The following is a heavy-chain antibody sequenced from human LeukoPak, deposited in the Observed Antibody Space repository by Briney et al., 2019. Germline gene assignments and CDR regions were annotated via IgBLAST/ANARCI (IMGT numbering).Heavy chain of an antibody. CDR1: GFTFSDYY. Sequence: PGGSLRLSCAASGFTFSDYYMSWVRQAPGKGLEWVAFIRYDGSNKYYADSVKGRFTISRDNSKNTLYLQMNSLRAEDTAVYYCAKAPTPLQAFDIWGQGTMVTVSS. J-gene: IGHJ3*02. CDR2: IRYDGSNK. D-gene: IGHD3-16*02. V-gene: IGHV3-30*02. CDR3: AKAPTPLQAFDI.